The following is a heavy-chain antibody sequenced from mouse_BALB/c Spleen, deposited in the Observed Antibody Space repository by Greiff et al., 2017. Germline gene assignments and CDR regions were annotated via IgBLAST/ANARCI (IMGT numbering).Heavy chain of an antibody. V-gene: IGHV1-7*01. D-gene: IGHD2-1*01. Sequence: QVQLQQSGAELAKPGASVKMSCKASGYTFTSYWMHWVKQRPGQGLEWIGYINPSTGYTEYNQKFKDKATLTADKSSSTAYMQLSSLTSEDSAVYYCARWGNGNYDYWGQGTTLTVSS. CDR2: INPSTGYT. CDR1: GYTFTSYW. J-gene: IGHJ2*01. CDR3: ARWGNGNYDY.